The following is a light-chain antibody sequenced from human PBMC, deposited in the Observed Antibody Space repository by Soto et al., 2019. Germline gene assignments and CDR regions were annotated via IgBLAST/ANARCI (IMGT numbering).Light chain of an antibody. CDR3: QQYNSYPRT. CDR2: DAS. V-gene: IGKV1-5*01. J-gene: IGKJ1*01. Sequence: DIQMTQSPSTLSASVGDRVTITCRDSQRISSWLAWYQQKPGKAPKLLIYDASSLESGVPSRFSGSGSGTEFPLTISSLQPYDFSTYYCQQYNSYPRTFGQGTKVEIK. CDR1: QRISSW.